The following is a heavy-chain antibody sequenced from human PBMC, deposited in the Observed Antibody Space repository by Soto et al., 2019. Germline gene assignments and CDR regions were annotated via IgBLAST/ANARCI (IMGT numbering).Heavy chain of an antibody. J-gene: IGHJ4*02. Sequence: QVRLQESGPGLVKPSETLSLTCSVSGGSVSSGSYYWTWIRQPPGKRLDWIGNIYHSGSTNYNPSPKTRVKTSLDTSKNQFTLKLSSVTAADTAVYYCARGPHADYADSWGQGTLVTVSS. CDR1: GGSVSSGSYY. CDR3: ARGPHADYADS. D-gene: IGHD4-17*01. V-gene: IGHV4-61*01. CDR2: IYHSGST.